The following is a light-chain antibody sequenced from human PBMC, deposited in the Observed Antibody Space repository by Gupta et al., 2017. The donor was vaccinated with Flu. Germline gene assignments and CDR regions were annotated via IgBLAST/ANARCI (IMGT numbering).Light chain of an antibody. CDR3: QQTYSTLWT. J-gene: IGKJ1*01. Sequence: PSSLSASVGDRVTITCRARQNISSYLNWYQKNPGKAPKLLIYGASNLQSGVPSRFSGSGSGTDFSLTISRLQPEDFATYFCQQTYSTLWTFGQGTXMEIK. CDR2: GAS. V-gene: IGKV1-39*01. CDR1: QNISSY.